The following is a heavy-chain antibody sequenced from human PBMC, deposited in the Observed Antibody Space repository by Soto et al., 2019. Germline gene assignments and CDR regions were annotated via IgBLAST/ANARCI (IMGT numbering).Heavy chain of an antibody. Sequence: GGSLRLSCAASGFTFSNAWMSWVRQAPGKGLEWVGRIKSKTDGGTTDYAAPVKGRFTISRDDSKNTLYLQMNSLKTEYTAVYYCTTDVGYYYHDMDVWGQGTTVTVSS. J-gene: IGHJ6*02. V-gene: IGHV3-15*01. CDR3: TTDVGYYYHDMDV. CDR2: IKSKTDGGTT. CDR1: GFTFSNAW.